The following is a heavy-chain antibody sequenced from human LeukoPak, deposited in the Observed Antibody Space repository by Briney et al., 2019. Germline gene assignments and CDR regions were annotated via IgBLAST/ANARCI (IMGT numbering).Heavy chain of an antibody. CDR3: ARGGDTYYDFWSGYPSHDAFDI. CDR2: IYTSGST. D-gene: IGHD3-3*01. CDR1: GGSISSYY. V-gene: IGHV4-4*07. J-gene: IGHJ3*02. Sequence: PSETLSLTCTVSGGSISSYYWSWIRQPAGKGLEWIWRIYTSGSTNYNPSLKSRVTMSVDTSKNQFSLKLSSVTAADTAVYYCARGGDTYYDFWSGYPSHDAFDIWGQGTMVTVSS.